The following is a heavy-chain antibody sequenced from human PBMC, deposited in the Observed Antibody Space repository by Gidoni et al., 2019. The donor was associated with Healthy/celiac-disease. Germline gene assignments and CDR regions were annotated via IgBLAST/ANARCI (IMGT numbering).Heavy chain of an antibody. CDR3: ATPDGTFDY. Sequence: EVQLVASGGGLVKPGGSLRLSCDASGFTFSSYSMNWVRQAPGKGREWVSSISRSSSYIYYADSVKGRFTISRDNAKNSLYLQMNSLRAEDTAVYYCATPDGTFDYWGQGTLVTVSS. J-gene: IGHJ4*02. V-gene: IGHV3-21*01. CDR1: GFTFSSYS. CDR2: ISRSSSYI.